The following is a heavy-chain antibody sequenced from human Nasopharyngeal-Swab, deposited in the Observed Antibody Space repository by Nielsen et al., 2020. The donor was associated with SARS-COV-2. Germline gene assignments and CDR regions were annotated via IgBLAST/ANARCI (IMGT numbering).Heavy chain of an antibody. J-gene: IGHJ4*02. V-gene: IGHV4-34*01. CDR1: GGSFSGYY. CDR3: ARGSDYGGNSDLASDY. D-gene: IGHD4-23*01. CDR2: INHSGST. Sequence: LRLSCAVYGGSFSGYYWSWIRQPPGKGLEWIGEINHSGSTNYNPSLKSRVTISVDTSKNQFSLKLSSVTAADTAVYYCARGSDYGGNSDLASDYWGQGTLVTVSS.